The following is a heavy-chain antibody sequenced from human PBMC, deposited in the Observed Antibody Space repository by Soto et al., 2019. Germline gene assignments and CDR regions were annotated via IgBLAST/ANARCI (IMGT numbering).Heavy chain of an antibody. J-gene: IGHJ4*02. Sequence: QVQLVESGGGVVQPGRSLRLSCAASGFTFTDHTMHWVRQAPGKGLEWVAVVSYDGSNKFYADSMKGRFTISRDNFKNTVHLQMDRLRTEDTAVYYCARGRTEGYRYGLWGGQGTLVTVSS. D-gene: IGHD5-18*01. CDR3: ARGRTEGYRYGLW. V-gene: IGHV3-30*14. CDR2: VSYDGSNK. CDR1: GFTFTDHT.